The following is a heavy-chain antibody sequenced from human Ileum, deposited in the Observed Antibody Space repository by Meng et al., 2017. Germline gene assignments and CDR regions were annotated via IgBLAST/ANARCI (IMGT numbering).Heavy chain of an antibody. CDR3: ARDGVHQTGHSKYNWFDT. V-gene: IGHV3-21*06. CDR2: ISNSGSFI. J-gene: IGHJ5*02. CDR1: GFTFSGFN. Sequence: GGSLRLSCGASGFTFSGFNMNWVRQAPGKGLEWVSSISNSGSFIYYAESVKGRFSISRDNTKNSLYLEMKDLRPEDTAIYYCARDGVHQTGHSKYNWFDTWGQGTPVTVSS. D-gene: IGHD4-23*01.